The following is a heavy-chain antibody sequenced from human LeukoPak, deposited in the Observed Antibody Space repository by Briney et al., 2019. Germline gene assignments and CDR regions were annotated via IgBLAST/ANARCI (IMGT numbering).Heavy chain of an antibody. Sequence: GGSLRLSCAASGFTFSSYGMHWVRQAPGKGLEWVAVISYDGRNKYYADSVKGRFTISRDNSKNTLYLQMNSLRAEDTAVYYCAKDKDYFDYWGQGTLVTVSS. CDR2: ISYDGRNK. CDR3: AKDKDYFDY. V-gene: IGHV3-30*18. CDR1: GFTFSSYG. J-gene: IGHJ4*02.